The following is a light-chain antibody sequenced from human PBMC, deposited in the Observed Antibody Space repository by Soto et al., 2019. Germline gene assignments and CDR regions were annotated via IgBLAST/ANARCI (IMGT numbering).Light chain of an antibody. CDR1: QSVSSN. CDR2: GAS. Sequence: EIVMTQSPATLSVSPGDRATLSCRASQSVSSNLAWYQQKPGQAPRLLLYGASTRATGIPVRFSGSGFGTEFTLTISSLQSEDFAVYYCQQYKNWPIFGQGTRRRL. CDR3: QQYKNWPI. J-gene: IGKJ5*01. V-gene: IGKV3-15*01.